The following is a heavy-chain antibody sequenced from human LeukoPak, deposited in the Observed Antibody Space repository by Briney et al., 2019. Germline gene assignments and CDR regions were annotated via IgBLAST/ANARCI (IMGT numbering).Heavy chain of an antibody. CDR2: IYYSGST. CDR3: ARGRFGNPLQLQPRRPFDL. J-gene: IGHJ3*01. V-gene: IGHV4-59*12. Sequence: SETLSLTCAVYGGSFSGYYWNWIRQPPGKGLEWIGYIYYSGSTNYNPSLKSRVAISVDTSKNQFSLKLRSVTAADTAVFYCARGRFGNPLQLQPRRPFDLWGQGTMVTISS. D-gene: IGHD1-1*01. CDR1: GGSFSGYY.